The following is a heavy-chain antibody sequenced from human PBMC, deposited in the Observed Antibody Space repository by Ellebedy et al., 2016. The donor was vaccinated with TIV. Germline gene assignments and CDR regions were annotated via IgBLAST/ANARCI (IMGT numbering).Heavy chain of an antibody. J-gene: IGHJ6*02. D-gene: IGHD3-9*01. V-gene: IGHV4-39*01. CDR3: ASQGVRLTGSNYYYYGMDV. CDR2: IYYSGST. Sequence: MPSETLSLTCTVSGGSISSSSYYWGWIRQPPGKGLEWIGNIYYSGSTYYNPSLKSRVTISVDTSKNQFSLKLSSVTAADTAVYYCASQGVRLTGSNYYYYGMDVWGQGTTVTVSS. CDR1: GGSISSSSYY.